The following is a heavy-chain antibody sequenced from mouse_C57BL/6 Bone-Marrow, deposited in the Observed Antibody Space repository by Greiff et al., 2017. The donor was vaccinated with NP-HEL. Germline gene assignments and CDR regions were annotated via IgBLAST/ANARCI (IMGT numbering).Heavy chain of an antibody. V-gene: IGHV3-6*01. J-gene: IGHJ1*03. CDR3: AREICSYFDV. Sequence: DVKLVESGPGLVKPSQSLSLTCSVTGYSITSGYYWNWIRQFPGNKLEWMGYISYDGSNNYNPSLKNRISITRDTSKNQFFLKLNSVTTEDTATYYCAREICSYFDVWGTGTTVTVSS. CDR1: GYSITSGYY. CDR2: ISYDGSN.